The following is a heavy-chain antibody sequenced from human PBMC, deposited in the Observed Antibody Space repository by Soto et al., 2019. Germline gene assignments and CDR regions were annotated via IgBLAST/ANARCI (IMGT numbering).Heavy chain of an antibody. CDR3: ARGSVGPTTDFDY. CDR1: GYTFTGFH. D-gene: IGHD1-26*01. CDR2: INPNGGGR. Sequence: ASVKVSCKASGYTFTGFHIHWVRQAPGQGLEWMGWINPNGGGRNYAQKFQGWVTMTRDTSISTAYMELSRLKSDDTAVYYCARGSVGPTTDFDYWGQGTLVAVSS. J-gene: IGHJ4*02. V-gene: IGHV1-2*04.